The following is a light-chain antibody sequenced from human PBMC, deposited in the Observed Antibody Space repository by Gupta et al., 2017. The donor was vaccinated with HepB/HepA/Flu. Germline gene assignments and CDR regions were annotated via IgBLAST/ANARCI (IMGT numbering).Light chain of an antibody. Sequence: LLLPQSPGTLSLSPGERATLSCRASQSVSSSYLAWYQQKPGQAPRLLIFGAYSRGTGIPERFSGSGSGTDFTLTIRRLEPEDFTVYYCQYYGSSPLTFGPGTKVDIK. CDR1: QSVSSSY. J-gene: IGKJ3*01. CDR2: GAY. CDR3: QYYGSSPLT. V-gene: IGKV3-20*01.